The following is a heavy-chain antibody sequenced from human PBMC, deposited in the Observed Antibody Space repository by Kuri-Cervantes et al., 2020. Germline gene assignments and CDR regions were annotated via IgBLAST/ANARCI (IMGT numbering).Heavy chain of an antibody. Sequence: ASVKVSCKASGYTFASYGISWVRQAPGQGLEWMGWISAYNGDTNYAQKLQGRVTMTTDTSTSTAYMVLRSLRSDDTAVYYCARVQDFWSGYYSFDYWGQGTLVTVSS. V-gene: IGHV1-18*01. CDR3: ARVQDFWSGYYSFDY. CDR1: GYTFASYG. D-gene: IGHD3-3*01. J-gene: IGHJ4*02. CDR2: ISAYNGDT.